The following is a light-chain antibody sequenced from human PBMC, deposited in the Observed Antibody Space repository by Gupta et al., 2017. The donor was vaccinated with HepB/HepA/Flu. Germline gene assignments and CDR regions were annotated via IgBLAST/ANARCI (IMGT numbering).Light chain of an antibody. V-gene: IGKV3-15*01. CDR2: GAS. Sequence: EIVMTQSPPTLSVSPGERATPSCRASQSVSSNLAWYQQNSCQAPRLLIYGASTRATGLPARSTGSASGTEFTLTISSRQSEDFAVYYCQQYNNWPPLTFGGGTKVEIK. J-gene: IGKJ4*01. CDR3: QQYNNWPPLT. CDR1: QSVSSN.